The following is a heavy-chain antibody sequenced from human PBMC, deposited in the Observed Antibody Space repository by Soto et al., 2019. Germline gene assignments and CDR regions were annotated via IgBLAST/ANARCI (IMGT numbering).Heavy chain of an antibody. J-gene: IGHJ4*02. V-gene: IGHV4-61*01. Sequence: SETLSLTCTVSGGSVSSGSYYWSWFRQPPGKGLEWIGYIYYSGSTNYNPSLKSRVTISVDTSKNQFSLKLSSVTAADTAVYYCARDGSSSLHYWRQGTLVTVSS. D-gene: IGHD6-13*01. CDR2: IYYSGST. CDR1: GGSVSSGSYY. CDR3: ARDGSSSLHY.